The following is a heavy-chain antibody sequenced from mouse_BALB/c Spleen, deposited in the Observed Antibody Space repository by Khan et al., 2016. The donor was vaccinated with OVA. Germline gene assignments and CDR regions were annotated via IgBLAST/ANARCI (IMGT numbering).Heavy chain of an antibody. V-gene: IGHV6-6*02. CDR2: IRLKSDDYVT. CDR1: GFTFSNSC. J-gene: IGHJ2*01. Sequence: EVQVEESGGGLVQPGGSMKFSCVASGFTFSNSCMNWVRQSPEQGLEWVAEIRLKSDDYVTHYAESVQGRLTISRDDSKSSVYLQMDDLRAEDTCIYYCWILLWGQGTTLTVSS. CDR3: WILL.